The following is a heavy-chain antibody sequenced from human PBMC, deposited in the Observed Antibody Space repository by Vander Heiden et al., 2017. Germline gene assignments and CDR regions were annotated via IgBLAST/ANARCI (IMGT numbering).Heavy chain of an antibody. CDR2: IIPIFGTA. J-gene: IGHJ3*02. Sequence: QVQLVQSGAEVKKPGSSVYAPRKASGATFTSYAITCVRLASGQGLEWMGGIIPIFGTANYARKFQGRVTITADESTSTAYMELSSLRSEDTAVYYCARVSSFGLTSRAFDIWGQGTMVTVSS. CDR3: ARVSSFGLTSRAFDI. CDR1: GATFTSYA. D-gene: IGHD3-10*01. V-gene: IGHV1-69*01.